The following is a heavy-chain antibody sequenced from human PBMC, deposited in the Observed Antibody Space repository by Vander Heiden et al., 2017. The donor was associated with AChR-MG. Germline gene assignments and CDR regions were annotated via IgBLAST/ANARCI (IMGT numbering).Heavy chain of an antibody. CDR2: ISGSGATT. Sequence: EVQLLESGGDLIQPGEFLRLSCAASGFPFSSYGMTWLPPAPGKGLEWVSSISGSGATTYYADSVKGRFTISRDNSKNTLYLQMNSLRVEDTAVYFCAKRPLGAALDIWGQGTMVTVSS. CDR3: AKRPLGAALDI. CDR1: GFPFSSYG. D-gene: IGHD7-27*01. V-gene: IGHV3-23*01. J-gene: IGHJ3*02.